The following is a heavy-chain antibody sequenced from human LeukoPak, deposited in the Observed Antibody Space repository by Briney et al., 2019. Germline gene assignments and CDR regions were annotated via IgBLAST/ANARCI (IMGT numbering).Heavy chain of an antibody. V-gene: IGHV4-34*01. D-gene: IGHD6-19*01. Sequence: SETLSLTCAVYGGSFSGYYWSWIRQPPGKGLEWIGEINHSGSTNYNPSLKSRVTISVDTSKNQFSLKLSSVTAADTAVYYCASGREAGAHYYYYGMDVWGQGTTVTVSS. CDR1: GGSFSGYY. CDR3: ASGREAGAHYYYYGMDV. CDR2: INHSGST. J-gene: IGHJ6*02.